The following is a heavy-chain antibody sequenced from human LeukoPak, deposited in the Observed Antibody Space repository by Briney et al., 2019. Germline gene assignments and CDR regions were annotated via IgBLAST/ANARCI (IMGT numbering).Heavy chain of an antibody. J-gene: IGHJ4*02. D-gene: IGHD5-24*01. V-gene: IGHV3-48*03. CDR2: ISSSGSTI. CDR1: GFTFSSYE. CDR3: ARYRDGYDWDY. Sequence: GGSLRLSCAASGFTFSSYEMNWVRQAPGKGLEWVSYISSSGSTIYYADSVKGRFTISRDNSKNTLYLQMSSLRAEDTAVYYCARYRDGYDWDYWGQGTLVTVSS.